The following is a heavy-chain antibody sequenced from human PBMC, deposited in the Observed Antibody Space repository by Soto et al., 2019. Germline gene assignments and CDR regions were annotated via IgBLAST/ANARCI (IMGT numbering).Heavy chain of an antibody. CDR3: TTALWDRGRCWWCDY. CDR2: IKSEGAGGTA. D-gene: IGHD2-8*02. CDR1: GFSFSDTW. V-gene: IGHV3-15*07. J-gene: IGHJ4*02. Sequence: PGGSLRLSCAASGFSFSDTWMNWVRQAPEKGLEWVARIKSEGAGGTADYTAPVRGRFTISRDDSKNTLYLQMNNLKTEDTAVYYCTTALWDRGRCWWCDYWGQGTLVTVSS.